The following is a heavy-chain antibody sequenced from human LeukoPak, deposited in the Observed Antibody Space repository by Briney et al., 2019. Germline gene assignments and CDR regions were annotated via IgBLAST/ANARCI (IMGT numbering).Heavy chain of an antibody. J-gene: IGHJ3*02. D-gene: IGHD2/OR15-2a*01. CDR2: IGDSGGST. Sequence: PGGSLRLSCAASGFTFSSYGMSWVRQAPGKGLEWVSGIGDSGGSTYYADSVKGRFTISRDNSKNTLYLQMSSLRAEDTAVYYCANDSDLFRHRSDTFDIRGQGTMVTVSS. CDR3: ANDSDLFRHRSDTFDI. V-gene: IGHV3-23*01. CDR1: GFTFSSYG.